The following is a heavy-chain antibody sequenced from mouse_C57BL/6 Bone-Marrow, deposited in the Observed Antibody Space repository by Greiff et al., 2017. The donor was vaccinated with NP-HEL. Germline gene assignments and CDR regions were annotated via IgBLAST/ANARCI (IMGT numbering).Heavy chain of an antibody. CDR1: GYTFTSYW. Sequence: QVQLQQPGAGLVKPGASVKLSCKASGYTFTSYWMHWVKQRPGRGLEWIGRIDPNSGGTKYNEKFKSKATLTVDKPSSTAYMQLSSLTSEDSAVYYCAREGFITTVVSYFDYWGQGTTLTVSS. D-gene: IGHD1-1*01. CDR2: IDPNSGGT. CDR3: AREGFITTVVSYFDY. J-gene: IGHJ2*01. V-gene: IGHV1-72*01.